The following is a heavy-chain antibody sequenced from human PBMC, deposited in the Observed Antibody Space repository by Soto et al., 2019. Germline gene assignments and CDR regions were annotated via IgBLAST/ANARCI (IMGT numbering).Heavy chain of an antibody. D-gene: IGHD2-15*01. V-gene: IGHV3-11*01. CDR1: AFKFSYYY. Sequence: GGSLRLSCAASAFKFSYYYMSWVRQAPGKGLEWVSYISGSGDVIYYADSVKGRFTISRDNDKKSVHLQMDTLRAEDTALYYXARAPDCGEGSCYRHFDLWGKGTRVTVS. CDR2: ISGSGDVI. CDR3: ARAPDCGEGSCYRHFDL. J-gene: IGHJ4*02.